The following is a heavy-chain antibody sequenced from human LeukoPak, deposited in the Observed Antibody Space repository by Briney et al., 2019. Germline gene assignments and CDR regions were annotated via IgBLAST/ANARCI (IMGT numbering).Heavy chain of an antibody. D-gene: IGHD2-2*01. V-gene: IGHV1-2*02. Sequence: ASVKVSCKASGYTFTDCYMHWVRQAPGQGFEWMGWINPNDGDTNYAQEFQGRVTMTRDTSISTAHMEVSRLRSDDTAVYYCARANFLYCSSSTCLFDYWGQGTLVTVSS. J-gene: IGHJ4*02. CDR1: GYTFTDCY. CDR3: ARANFLYCSSSTCLFDY. CDR2: INPNDGDT.